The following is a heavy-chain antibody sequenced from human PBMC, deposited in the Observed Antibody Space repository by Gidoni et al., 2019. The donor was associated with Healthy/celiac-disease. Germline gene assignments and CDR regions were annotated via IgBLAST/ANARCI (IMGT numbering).Heavy chain of an antibody. CDR2: IYWDDDK. V-gene: IGHV2-5*02. Sequence: QITLKESGPTLLKPTQTLTLTCTFSGFSLSTSGVGVGWIRQPPGKALKWLALIYWDDDKRYSPSLKSRLTITKDTSKNQVVLTMTNMDPVDTATYYCAHRDSSSWSNWFDPWGQGTLVTVSS. CDR1: GFSLSTSGVG. CDR3: AHRDSSSWSNWFDP. D-gene: IGHD6-13*01. J-gene: IGHJ5*02.